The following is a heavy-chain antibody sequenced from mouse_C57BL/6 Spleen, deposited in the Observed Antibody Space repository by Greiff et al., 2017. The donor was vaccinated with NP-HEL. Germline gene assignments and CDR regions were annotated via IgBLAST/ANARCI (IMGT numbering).Heavy chain of an antibody. D-gene: IGHD6-1*01. J-gene: IGHJ2*01. V-gene: IGHV3-6*01. CDR1: GYSITSGYY. Sequence: EVKLMESGPGLVKPSQSLSLTCSVPGYSITSGYYWNWIRQFPGNQLECMGYISYDGSNNYNPSLKNRISITRDTSTNQFFLKLNSVTTEDTATEYCARRGNGDYWGQGTTLTVSS. CDR3: ARRGNGDY. CDR2: ISYDGSN.